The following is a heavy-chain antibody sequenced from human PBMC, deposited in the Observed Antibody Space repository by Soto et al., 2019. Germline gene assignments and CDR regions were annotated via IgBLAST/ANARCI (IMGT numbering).Heavy chain of an antibody. CDR1: GFTFSSYS. CDR3: AREGGGVRLGRYFDY. Sequence: GGSLRLSCAASGFTFSSYSMNWVRQAPGKGLEWVSYISSSSSTIYYADSVKGRFTISRDNAKNSLYLQMNSLRDEDTAVYYCAREGGGVRLGRYFDYWGQGTLVTVSS. J-gene: IGHJ4*02. CDR2: ISSSSSTI. D-gene: IGHD6-19*01. V-gene: IGHV3-48*02.